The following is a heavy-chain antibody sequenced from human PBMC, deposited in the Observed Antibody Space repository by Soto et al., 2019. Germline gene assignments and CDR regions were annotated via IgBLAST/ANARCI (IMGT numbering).Heavy chain of an antibody. J-gene: IGHJ5*02. D-gene: IGHD1-26*01. Sequence: GGSLRLSCAASGFTFSSYPMSWVRQAPGKGLEWVSTITASGGSTYYTDSVNGRFTISRDNSRSTLFLQMDSLRAEDAAVYYCAKDSDSGTYLNWFDPWGQGTLVTVSS. CDR2: ITASGGST. CDR1: GFTFSSYP. V-gene: IGHV3-23*01. CDR3: AKDSDSGTYLNWFDP.